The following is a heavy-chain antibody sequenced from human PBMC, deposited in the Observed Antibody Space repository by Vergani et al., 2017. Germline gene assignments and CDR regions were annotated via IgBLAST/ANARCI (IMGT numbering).Heavy chain of an antibody. Sequence: QVQLVQSGAEVKKPGASVKVSCKASGYTFTSYGISWVRQAPGQGLEWMGWISAYNGNTNYAQKLQGRVTMTTDTSTSTAYMELRSLRSDDTAVYYCAGDRIFYDFWSGYWFDPWGQGTLVTVSS. CDR3: AGDRIFYDFWSGYWFDP. J-gene: IGHJ5*02. CDR1: GYTFTSYG. V-gene: IGHV1-18*01. D-gene: IGHD3-3*01. CDR2: ISAYNGNT.